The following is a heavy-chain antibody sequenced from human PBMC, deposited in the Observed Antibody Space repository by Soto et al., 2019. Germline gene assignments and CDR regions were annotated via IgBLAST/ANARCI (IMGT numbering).Heavy chain of an antibody. CDR1: GGSISSGGYS. D-gene: IGHD3-3*01. J-gene: IGHJ4*02. Sequence: SETLSLTCAVSGGSISSGGYSWSWLRQPPGKGLEWIGYIYDGGSTYYNPSLERRPIISVDKSKNQFFLKLSSVSAADTAVYYCARLTFYDFWSSYFDHWGQGALVSVS. CDR2: IYDGGST. CDR3: ARLTFYDFWSSYFDH. V-gene: IGHV4-30-2*01.